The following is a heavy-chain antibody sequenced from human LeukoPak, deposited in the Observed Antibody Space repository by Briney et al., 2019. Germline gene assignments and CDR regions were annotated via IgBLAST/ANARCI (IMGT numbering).Heavy chain of an antibody. CDR2: IRYDGSNK. Sequence: GGSLRLSCAASGFTFSSYGMHWVRQAPGKGLEWVAFIRYDGSNKYYADSVKGRFTISRDNSKNTLYLQMNSLRAEDTAVHYCANSLTYYDILTGPWGDYWGQGTLVTVSS. D-gene: IGHD3-9*01. CDR3: ANSLTYYDILTGPWGDY. J-gene: IGHJ4*02. V-gene: IGHV3-30*02. CDR1: GFTFSSYG.